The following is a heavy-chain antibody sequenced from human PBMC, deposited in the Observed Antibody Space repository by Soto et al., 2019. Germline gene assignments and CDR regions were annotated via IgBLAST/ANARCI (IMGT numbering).Heavy chain of an antibody. CDR1: GGSISSYY. Sequence: PSETLSLTCTVSGGSISSYYWSWIRQPAGKGLEWIGRIHTSGSTNYNPSLKSRVTMSVDTSKNQFSLKLSSVTAADTAVYYCARDGSTYGSGSYYYYGMDVWGQGTTVTVSS. J-gene: IGHJ6*02. D-gene: IGHD3-10*01. CDR3: ARDGSTYGSGSYYYYGMDV. V-gene: IGHV4-4*07. CDR2: IHTSGST.